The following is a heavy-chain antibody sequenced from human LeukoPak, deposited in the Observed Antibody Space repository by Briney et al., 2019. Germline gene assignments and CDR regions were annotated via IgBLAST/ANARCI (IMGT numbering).Heavy chain of an antibody. Sequence: PGGSLRLSCAASGFTFSNYNMHWVRQAPGKGLEWISYITLSRTTIYYADSVKGRFTISRDNAKNSLYLQMNSLRVEDTAVYYCARVGGHWGQGTLVTVSS. CDR1: GFTFSNYN. CDR2: ITLSRTTI. J-gene: IGHJ4*02. V-gene: IGHV3-48*01. D-gene: IGHD3-10*01. CDR3: ARVGGH.